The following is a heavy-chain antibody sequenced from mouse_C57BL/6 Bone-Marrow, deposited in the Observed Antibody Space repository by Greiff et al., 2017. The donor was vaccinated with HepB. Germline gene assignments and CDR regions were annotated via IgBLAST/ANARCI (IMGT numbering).Heavy chain of an antibody. V-gene: IGHV1-69*01. J-gene: IGHJ3*01. CDR3: ARSAITRFAY. CDR1: GYTFTSYW. CDR2: IDPSDSYT. Sequence: QVQLQQPGAELVMPGASVKLSCKASGYTFTSYWMHWVKQRPGQGLEWIGEIDPSDSYTNYNQKFTGKSTLTVDKSSSTAYMQLSSLTSEDSAVYYCARSAITRFAYWGQGTLVTVSA. D-gene: IGHD2-4*01.